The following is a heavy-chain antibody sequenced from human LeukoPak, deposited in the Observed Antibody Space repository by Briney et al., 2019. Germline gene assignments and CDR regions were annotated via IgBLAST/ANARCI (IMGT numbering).Heavy chain of an antibody. Sequence: GGSLRLSCAASGFTFSTYSMIWVRQAPGKGLEWVSSISSSSSYIYTADSVKGRYTISRDNAKTSLYLQMNSLRAEDTAIYYCATPLIASDAFDIWGQGTMVTVSS. CDR2: ISSSSSYI. CDR3: ATPLIASDAFDI. J-gene: IGHJ3*02. V-gene: IGHV3-21*01. D-gene: IGHD6-13*01. CDR1: GFTFSTYS.